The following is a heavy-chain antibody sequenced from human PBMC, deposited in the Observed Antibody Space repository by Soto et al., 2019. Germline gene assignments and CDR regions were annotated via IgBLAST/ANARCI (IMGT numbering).Heavy chain of an antibody. J-gene: IGHJ3*02. CDR3: AKGTLSGYQGGGAFDI. CDR1: GFTFSNYA. Sequence: EVRLLESGGGLVQPGGSLRLSCAASGFTFSNYAMSWVRQAPGKGLEWVSGISGIGGSTYYADSVKGRFTISRDNSKNTLYLHMNSLRAEDTAVYYCAKGTLSGYQGGGAFDIWGQGTMVTVSS. CDR2: ISGIGGST. V-gene: IGHV3-23*01. D-gene: IGHD3-9*01.